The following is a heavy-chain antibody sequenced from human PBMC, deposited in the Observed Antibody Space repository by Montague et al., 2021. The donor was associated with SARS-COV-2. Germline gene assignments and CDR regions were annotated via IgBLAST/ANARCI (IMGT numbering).Heavy chain of an antibody. CDR1: GGSIGGTNYY. V-gene: IGHV4-39*01. CDR3: ARHPPHSPSGNYLVPGGFDI. D-gene: IGHD3-10*01. J-gene: IGHJ3*02. Sequence: SETLSLTCTVSGGSIGGTNYYWVWLRQSPGKGLEWFGNIFQRGGISYNPSLKSPVTISADTSSNQFSLTLSSVTAADTAVYFCARHPPHSPSGNYLVPGGFDIWGPGTMITVSS. CDR2: IFQRGGI.